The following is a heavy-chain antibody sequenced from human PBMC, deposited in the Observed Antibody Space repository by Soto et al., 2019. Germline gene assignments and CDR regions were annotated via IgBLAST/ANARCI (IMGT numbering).Heavy chain of an antibody. CDR1: GGSITSGGYY. J-gene: IGHJ4*02. V-gene: IGHV4-31*03. CDR3: ARLTLAHDSSGYHIFDY. CDR2: IYYSGST. Sequence: PSETLSLTCTVSGGSITSGGYYWSWIRQHPGKGLEWIGYIYYSGSTYYNPSLKSRVTISLDTSKNHFSLKLSSVTAADTAVYYCARLTLAHDSSGYHIFDYWGLGTLVTVSS. D-gene: IGHD3-22*01.